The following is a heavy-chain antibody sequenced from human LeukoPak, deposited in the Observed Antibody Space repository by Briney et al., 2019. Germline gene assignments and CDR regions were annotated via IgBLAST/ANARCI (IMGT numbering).Heavy chain of an antibody. Sequence: PGGSLRLSCAASGFTVSSNYMSWVRQAPGKGLDWVSVIYSGGNTYYADSVKGRFTISRDNSKNTLYLQMNSLRAEDTAVYYCARDFDSSGYYYDARGQGTLVTVSS. J-gene: IGHJ4*02. CDR2: IYSGGNT. CDR3: ARDFDSSGYYYDA. V-gene: IGHV3-53*01. D-gene: IGHD3-22*01. CDR1: GFTVSSNY.